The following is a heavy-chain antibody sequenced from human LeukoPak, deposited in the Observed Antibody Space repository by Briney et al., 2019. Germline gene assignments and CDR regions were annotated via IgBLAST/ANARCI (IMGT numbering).Heavy chain of an antibody. CDR2: ISSNGGST. CDR1: GFTFSNYA. Sequence: GGSLRLSCAASGFTFSNYAMHWVRQAPGKGLEYVSAISSNGGSTYYANSVKGRFTISRDNSKNTLYLQMGSLRAEDMAVYYCARDLKLYSSSWYLSPTHYYYYMDVWGKGTTVTVSS. CDR3: ARDLKLYSSSWYLSPTHYYYYMDV. V-gene: IGHV3-64*01. J-gene: IGHJ6*03. D-gene: IGHD6-13*01.